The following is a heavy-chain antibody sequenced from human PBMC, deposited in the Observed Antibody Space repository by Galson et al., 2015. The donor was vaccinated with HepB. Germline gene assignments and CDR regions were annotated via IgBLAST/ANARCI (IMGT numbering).Heavy chain of an antibody. Sequence: SLRLSCAASGFTFSSYAMHWVRQAPGKGLEWVAVISYDGSNEYYADSVKGRFTISRDNSKNTLYLQMNSLRAEDTAVYYCARDRSYGSGSYYTSFDYWGQGTLVTVSS. V-gene: IGHV3-30-3*01. CDR3: ARDRSYGSGSYYTSFDY. J-gene: IGHJ4*02. CDR1: GFTFSSYA. D-gene: IGHD3-10*01. CDR2: ISYDGSNE.